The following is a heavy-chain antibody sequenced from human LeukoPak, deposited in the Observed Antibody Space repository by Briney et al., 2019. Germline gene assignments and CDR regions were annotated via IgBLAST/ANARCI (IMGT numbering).Heavy chain of an antibody. D-gene: IGHD3-22*01. V-gene: IGHV3-74*01. Sequence: PGGSLRLSCAASGFTFNSYWMHWVRQAPGKELVWVSRMSADGSSTTYADSVKGRFTISRDNAKDTLYLQMNGLRAEDTAVYYCARDMRRASGSSGYLFDYWGQGTLVTVSS. CDR2: MSADGSST. J-gene: IGHJ4*02. CDR3: ARDMRRASGSSGYLFDY. CDR1: GFTFNSYW.